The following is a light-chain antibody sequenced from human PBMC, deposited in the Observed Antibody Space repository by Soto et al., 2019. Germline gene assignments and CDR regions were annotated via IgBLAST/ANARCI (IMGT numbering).Light chain of an antibody. V-gene: IGLV1-44*01. CDR3: AAWDDSLKGV. J-gene: IGLJ1*01. Sequence: QSVLTQPPSASRTPGQRVTISCSGSSSNIGSNTVNWYQQLPGTAPKLLIYSNNQRPSGVPDRFSGSKSGTSASLAISGLQSEDEADYYCAAWDDSLKGVFGTGTKVTVL. CDR2: SNN. CDR1: SSNIGSNT.